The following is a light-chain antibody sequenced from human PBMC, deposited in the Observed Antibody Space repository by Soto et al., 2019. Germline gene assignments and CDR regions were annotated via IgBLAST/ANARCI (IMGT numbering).Light chain of an antibody. CDR2: EVT. CDR1: SSDIGSYNL. CDR3: QSYDSTLSARYV. Sequence: QSVLTQPASVSGSPGQSITISCTGTSSDIGSYNLVSWYQQHPGKAPKLIIYEVTKWPSGVSSRFSGSKSGYTASLTISGLQAEDEADYYCQSYDSTLSARYVFGTGTKVTVL. V-gene: IGLV2-23*02. J-gene: IGLJ1*01.